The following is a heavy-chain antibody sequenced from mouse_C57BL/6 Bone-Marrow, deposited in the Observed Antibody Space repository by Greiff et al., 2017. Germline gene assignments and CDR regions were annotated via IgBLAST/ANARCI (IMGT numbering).Heavy chain of an antibody. D-gene: IGHD1-1*01. CDR1: GYTFTSYG. CDR2: IYPRSGNT. CDR3: ARSRYYGSRDY. Sequence: QVQLQQSGAELARPGASVKLSCKASGYTFTSYGISWVKQRTGQGLEWIGEIYPRSGNTYYNEKFKGKATLTADKSSSTAYMDLRSLTSEDSAVYFCARSRYYGSRDYGGQGTLVTVSA. V-gene: IGHV1-81*01. J-gene: IGHJ3*01.